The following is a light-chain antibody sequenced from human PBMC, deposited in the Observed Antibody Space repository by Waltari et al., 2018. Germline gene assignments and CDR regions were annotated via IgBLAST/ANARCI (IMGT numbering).Light chain of an antibody. J-gene: IGLJ3*02. CDR2: VNSDGSH. CDR3: QTWGFGIEV. V-gene: IGLV4-69*01. CDR1: SGHSDYA. Sequence: QLVLTQPPSASASLGASVKLTCTLSSGHSDYAIAWHHQQPRKGPRYVIRVNSDGSHKKGDGIPDRFSGSSSGAERFLTISSLQSEDEADYFCQTWGFGIEVFGGGTKLTVL.